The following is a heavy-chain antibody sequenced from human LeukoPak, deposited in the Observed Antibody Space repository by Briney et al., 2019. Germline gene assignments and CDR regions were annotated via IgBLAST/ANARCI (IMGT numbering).Heavy chain of an antibody. CDR1: GFTFSSSG. CDR2: ISYDGSNK. CDR3: AKDRYSGTYSPGDY. D-gene: IGHD1-26*01. V-gene: IGHV3-30*18. Sequence: GRPLRLSCAASGFTFSSSGMHWVRQAPGKGLEWVAVISYDGSNKYEADSVKGRFTISRDNSKNPLYLQMNSLRAEDTAMYYCAKDRYSGTYSPGDYWGQGTLVTVSS. J-gene: IGHJ4*02.